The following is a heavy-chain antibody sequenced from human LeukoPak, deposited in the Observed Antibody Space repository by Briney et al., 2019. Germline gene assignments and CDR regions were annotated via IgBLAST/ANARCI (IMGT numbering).Heavy chain of an antibody. V-gene: IGHV4-39*07. CDR3: ARDRGSITMIVDTS. Sequence: SETLSLTCTVSGGSLSSSDCHWGWIRQPPGKGLEWIGSMYYGGSTYYNPSLKSRVTIVDTAKNQFSLKLSSVTAADTAVYFCARDRGSITMIVDTSWGQGTLVTVPS. CDR1: GGSLSSSDCH. D-gene: IGHD3-22*01. CDR2: MYYGGST. J-gene: IGHJ4*02.